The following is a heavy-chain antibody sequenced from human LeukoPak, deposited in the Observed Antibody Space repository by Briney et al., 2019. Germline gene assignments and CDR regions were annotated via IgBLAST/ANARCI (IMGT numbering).Heavy chain of an antibody. CDR1: GGTFSSYA. CDR2: IIPIFGTA. V-gene: IGHV1-69*13. J-gene: IGHJ3*02. Sequence: SVKVSCKASGGTFSSYAISWVRQAPGQGLEWMGGIIPIFGTANYAQKFQGRVTITADESTSTAYMELSSLRSEDTAVYYCARDRGDDTKDALDIWGQGTMVTVSS. D-gene: IGHD3-22*01. CDR3: ARDRGDDTKDALDI.